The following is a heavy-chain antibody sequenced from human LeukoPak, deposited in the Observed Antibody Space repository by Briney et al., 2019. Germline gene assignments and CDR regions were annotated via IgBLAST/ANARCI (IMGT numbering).Heavy chain of an antibody. CDR3: AREDDSSGYYGFDY. CDR1: GFTISSYW. CDR2: IDSDGSST. D-gene: IGHD3-22*01. Sequence: GGSLRLSCAASGFTISSYWMHWVRHAPGKGLVWVSRIDSDGSSTTYADSVKGRFTISRDNAKNTLYLQMNSLRAEDTAVYYCAREDDSSGYYGFDYWGQGTLVTVSS. J-gene: IGHJ4*02. V-gene: IGHV3-74*01.